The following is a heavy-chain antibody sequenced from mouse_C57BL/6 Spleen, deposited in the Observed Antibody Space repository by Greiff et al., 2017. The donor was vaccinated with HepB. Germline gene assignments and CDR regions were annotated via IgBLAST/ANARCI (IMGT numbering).Heavy chain of an antibody. CDR1: GFTFSSYA. CDR2: ISDGGSYT. D-gene: IGHD3-1*01. V-gene: IGHV5-4*01. J-gene: IGHJ1*03. Sequence: EVMLVESGGGLVKPGGSLKLSCAASGFTFSSYAMSWVRQTPEKRLEWVATISDGGSYTYYPDNVKGRFTISRDNAKNNLYLQMSHLKSEDTAMYYCARDRGGARGWYFDVWGTGTTVTVSS. CDR3: ARDRGGARGWYFDV.